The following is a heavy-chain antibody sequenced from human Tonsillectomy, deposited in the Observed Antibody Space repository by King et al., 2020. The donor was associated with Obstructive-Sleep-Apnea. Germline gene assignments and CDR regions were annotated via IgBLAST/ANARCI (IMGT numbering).Heavy chain of an antibody. CDR2: IIPILGIA. J-gene: IGHJ4*02. CDR1: GGTFSSYA. CDR3: ARDSQVPTITFDY. V-gene: IGHV1-69*09. Sequence: VQLVESGAEVKKPGSSVKVSCKASGGTFSSYAISWVRQAPGQGLEWMGRIIPILGIANYAQKFQGRVTITADKSTRTAYMELSSLRSEYTAVYYCARDSQVPTITFDYWGQGTLVTVSS. D-gene: IGHD5-12*01.